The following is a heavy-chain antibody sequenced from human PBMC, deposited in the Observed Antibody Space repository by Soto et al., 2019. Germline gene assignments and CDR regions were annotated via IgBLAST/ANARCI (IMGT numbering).Heavy chain of an antibody. J-gene: IGHJ4*02. CDR3: AGNVVVNDRRDY. CDR1: GGSFSGYY. D-gene: IGHD2-21*01. Sequence: QVQLQQWGAGLLKPSETLSLTCAVYGGSFSGYYWSWIRQPPGKGLEWIGEINHSGSTNYNPSLKSRVTISVDTSKNQFSLKLSSVTAADTAVYYCAGNVVVNDRRDYWGQGTLVTVSS. V-gene: IGHV4-34*01. CDR2: INHSGST.